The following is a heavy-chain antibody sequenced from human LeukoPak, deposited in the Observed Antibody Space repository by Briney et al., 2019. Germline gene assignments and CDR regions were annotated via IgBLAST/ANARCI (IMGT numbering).Heavy chain of an antibody. CDR3: ARGLDYDTSPSDAFDI. D-gene: IGHD3-16*01. CDR2: IYYMGET. J-gene: IGHJ3*02. V-gene: IGHV4-59*01. CDR1: GDSISDYY. Sequence: PSETLSLTCAVSGDSISDYYWSWIRQPPGEGLEWIGFIYYMGETKYHPSLKSRVTISIDMSKYQFSLRLSSVTGADTAVYYCARGLDYDTSPSDAFDIWGQGTMVTVSS.